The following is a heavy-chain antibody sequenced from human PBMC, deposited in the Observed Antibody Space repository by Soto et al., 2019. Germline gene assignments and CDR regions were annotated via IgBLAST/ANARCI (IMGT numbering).Heavy chain of an antibody. CDR1: GGTFSRYS. J-gene: IGHJ6*02. V-gene: IGHV1-69*08. CDR2: IIPIFGIA. CDR3: AREDRDRETGLVPAAIDGMDV. Sequence: QVQLVQSGAEVKKPGSSVKVSCKASGGTFSRYSITWVRQAPGHGLEWIGRIIPIFGIASYAQKFQGRVRNTADETTSTAYREQSSLRSDDTAVYYCAREDRDRETGLVPAAIDGMDVWGQGTTVTVSS. D-gene: IGHD2-2*01.